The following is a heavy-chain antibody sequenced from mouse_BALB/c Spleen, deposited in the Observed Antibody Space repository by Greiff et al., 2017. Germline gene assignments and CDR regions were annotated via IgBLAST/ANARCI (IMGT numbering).Heavy chain of an antibody. D-gene: IGHD3-3*01. CDR1: GFAFSSYD. J-gene: IGHJ2*01. Sequence: DVHLVESGGGLVKPGGSLKLSCAASGFAFSSYDMSWVRQTPEKRLEWVAYISSGGGSTYYPDTVKGRFTISRDNAKNTLYLQMSSLKSEDTAMYYCATLGGGPYYFDYWGQGTTLTVSS. CDR3: ATLGGGPYYFDY. V-gene: IGHV5-12-1*01. CDR2: ISSGGGST.